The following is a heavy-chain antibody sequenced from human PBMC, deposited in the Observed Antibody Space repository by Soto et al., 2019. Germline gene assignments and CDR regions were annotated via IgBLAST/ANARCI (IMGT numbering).Heavy chain of an antibody. J-gene: IGHJ4*02. D-gene: IGHD1-26*01. CDR3: ARRGSGSYYDS. Sequence: EVQLLESGGGLVQPGGSLRLSCAASGFTFSSYAMRWVRQAPGKGLEWVSAISGSVDSTDYADSVTGRFTVSRDTSKNTLYLQMNSLRAEDTAVYYCARRGSGSYYDSWGQGTLVTVSS. V-gene: IGHV3-23*01. CDR1: GFTFSSYA. CDR2: ISGSVDST.